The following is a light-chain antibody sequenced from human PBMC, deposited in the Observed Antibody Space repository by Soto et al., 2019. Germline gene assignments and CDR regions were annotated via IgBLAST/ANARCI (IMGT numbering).Light chain of an antibody. CDR2: RSD. CDR3: EAWGDTLV. CDR1: SSNIGSHH. Sequence: QSVLSQPPSASGTPGQRVTIPCSGSSSNIGSHHVNWYQHLPGTAPKLLIYRSDQRPSGVPDRFTGSKSGTSASLAISGLRSEDEAFYYCEAWGDTLVFGGGTKLTVL. V-gene: IGLV1-47*01. J-gene: IGLJ2*01.